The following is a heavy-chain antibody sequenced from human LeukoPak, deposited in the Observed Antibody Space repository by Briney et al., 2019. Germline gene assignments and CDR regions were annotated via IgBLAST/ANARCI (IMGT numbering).Heavy chain of an antibody. V-gene: IGHV3-7*01. J-gene: IGHJ4*02. Sequence: GGSLRLSCAASGFTFSNYWMTWVRQAPGKGLEWVAHIKEDGGEKHYVDPVKGQFTISRDNAKNSLYLQMNSLRAEDTAMYYCVRDRGYCSGGTCYALWDYWGQGTLVTVFS. CDR2: IKEDGGEK. CDR3: VRDRGYCSGGTCYALWDY. CDR1: GFTFSNYW. D-gene: IGHD2-15*01.